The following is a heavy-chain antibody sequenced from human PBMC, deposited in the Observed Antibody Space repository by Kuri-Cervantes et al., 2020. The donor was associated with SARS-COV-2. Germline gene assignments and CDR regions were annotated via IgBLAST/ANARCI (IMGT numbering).Heavy chain of an antibody. CDR1: GGAINTYNW. V-gene: IGHV4-4*02. Sequence: SETLSLTCVVSGGAINTYNWWTWVRQSPGKGLQWIGEIFQDGSTKFNPSLSLRGRVTMSLDKSMNHFSLNLTSVTAADTAVYYCARESTYTFDIWGQGTLVTVSS. D-gene: IGHD2-2*02. CDR3: ARESTYTFDI. J-gene: IGHJ3*02. CDR2: IFQDGST.